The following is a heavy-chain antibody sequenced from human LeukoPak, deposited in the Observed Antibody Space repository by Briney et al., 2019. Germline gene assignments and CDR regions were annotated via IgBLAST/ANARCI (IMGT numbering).Heavy chain of an antibody. CDR3: AELGITMIGGV. CDR2: ISSSGSTI. CDR1: GFTFSRYE. V-gene: IGHV3-48*03. D-gene: IGHD3-10*02. J-gene: IGHJ6*04. Sequence: GGSLRLSCAASGFTFSRYEMNWVGHAPGKGLHWVSYISSSGSTIYYADSVKGRFTISRDNAKNSLYLQMNSLRAEDTAVYYCAELGITMIGGVWGKGTTVTISS.